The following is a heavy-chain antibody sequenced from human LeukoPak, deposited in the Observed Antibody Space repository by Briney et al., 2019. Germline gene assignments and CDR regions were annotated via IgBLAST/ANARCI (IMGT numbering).Heavy chain of an antibody. CDR2: IKPDGSNK. Sequence: GGSLRLSCAASGFTFSSYGMHWVRQAPGKGLEWVALIKPDGSNKYYADSVKGRFTISRDNSKNTLHLQMNSLRAEDTAVYYCARSRAFDYWRQGTLVTVSS. CDR1: GFTFSSYG. CDR3: ARSRAFDY. V-gene: IGHV3-30*02. D-gene: IGHD2/OR15-2a*01. J-gene: IGHJ4*02.